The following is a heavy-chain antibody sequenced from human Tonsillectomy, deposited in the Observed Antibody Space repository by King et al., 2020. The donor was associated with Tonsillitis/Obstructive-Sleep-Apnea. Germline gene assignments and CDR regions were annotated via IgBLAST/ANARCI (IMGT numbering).Heavy chain of an antibody. V-gene: IGHV3-49*04. CDR3: TRARGPLYTSGWNENYYMDV. J-gene: IGHJ6*03. D-gene: IGHD6-19*01. CDR1: GFTFGDYA. CDR2: IRSKAYGGTT. Sequence: EVQLVESGGGLVQPGRSLRLSCPGYGFTFGDYAMSWVRQAPGKGLEWVGFIRSKAYGGTTEYAASVKGRFTISRDDSKSIAYLQMNSLKTEDTAVYYCTRARGPLYTSGWNENYYMDVWGKGTTVTVSS.